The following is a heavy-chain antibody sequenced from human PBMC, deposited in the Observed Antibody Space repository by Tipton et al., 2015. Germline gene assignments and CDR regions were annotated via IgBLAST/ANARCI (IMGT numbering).Heavy chain of an antibody. CDR2: TYYSGST. CDR1: GGSISHYY. Sequence: TLSLTCTVSGGSISHYYWSWIRQPPGKGLEWFGHTYYSGSTNYNPSLKSRVTISLDTSKNQFSLNLSSVTAADTAVYYCAREQWLDAFDIWGRGTMVTVSS. CDR3: AREQWLDAFDI. J-gene: IGHJ3*02. D-gene: IGHD3-22*01. V-gene: IGHV4-59*01.